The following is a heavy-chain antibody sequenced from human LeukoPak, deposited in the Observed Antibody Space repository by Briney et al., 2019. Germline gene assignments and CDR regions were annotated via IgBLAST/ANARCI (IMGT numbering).Heavy chain of an antibody. CDR1: GDSISGYY. D-gene: IGHD6-6*01. V-gene: IGHV4-59*01. J-gene: IGHJ5*02. CDR2: IYYSGTT. CDR3: ARVWTISSSFDH. Sequence: PSETLSLTCNVSGDSISGYYWSWIRQPPGKGLEWIGYIYYSGTTNYNPSLKSRVTISIDTSKNQFSLKLTSVTAADTAVYYCARVWTISSSFDHWGQGTLVTVSS.